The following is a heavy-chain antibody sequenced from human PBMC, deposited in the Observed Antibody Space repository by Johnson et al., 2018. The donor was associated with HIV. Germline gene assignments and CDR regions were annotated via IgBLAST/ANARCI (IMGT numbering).Heavy chain of an antibody. CDR2: IFSVGGA. CDR3: ARGGDIVLVVYAMGHDAFDI. Sequence: VQLVESGGGLVKPGGSLRLSCAASGFTFSNAWMSWVRQAPGKGLEWVSVIFSVGGAYYADSVKGRFIISRDNSKNMLYLHMNSLRAEDTAMYYCARGGDIVLVVYAMGHDAFDIWGQGTMVTVSS. V-gene: IGHV3-66*01. D-gene: IGHD2-8*02. J-gene: IGHJ3*02. CDR1: GFTFSNAW.